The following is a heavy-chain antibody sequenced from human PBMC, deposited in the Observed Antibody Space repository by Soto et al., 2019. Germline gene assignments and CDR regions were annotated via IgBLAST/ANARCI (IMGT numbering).Heavy chain of an antibody. J-gene: IGHJ4*02. CDR1: GASISSGDYF. D-gene: IGHD5-12*01. CDR2: IYDSGSS. CDR3: AREKGYISGPKNFDY. Sequence: SETLSLTCTVSGASISSGDYFWSWIRQSPGKGLEWIGYIYDSGSSYYDPSLKSRVTMSVDTSKNQFSLKLRSVTAADTAVYYCAREKGYISGPKNFDYWGQGTLVTVSS. V-gene: IGHV4-30-4*01.